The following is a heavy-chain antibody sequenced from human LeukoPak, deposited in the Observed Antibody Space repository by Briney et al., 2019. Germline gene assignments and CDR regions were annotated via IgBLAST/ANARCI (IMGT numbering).Heavy chain of an antibody. CDR3: ARDQPIGYNYGYPFDN. D-gene: IGHD5-18*01. Sequence: GGSLRLSCAASGFTFSDYYMSWIRQAPGKGLEWVSYISSSGSTIYYADSVKGRFTISRDNAKNSLYLQMNNLRVEDTAVYYCARDQPIGYNYGYPFDNWGQGTLVTVSS. J-gene: IGHJ4*02. V-gene: IGHV3-11*04. CDR2: ISSSGSTI. CDR1: GFTFSDYY.